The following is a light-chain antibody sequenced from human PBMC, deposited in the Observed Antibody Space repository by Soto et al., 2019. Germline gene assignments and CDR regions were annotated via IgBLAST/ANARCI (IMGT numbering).Light chain of an antibody. V-gene: IGKV1-5*03. CDR3: QQYITFQRT. CDR1: QNINTW. J-gene: IGKJ1*01. Sequence: DIQMTQSPSTLSASVGDRVTITCRASQNINTWLAWYQHKPGKAPKRLIYKASTLESAVPSRFSGSGSGTEFTLTISSLQPDDFAAYYCQQYITFQRTFCQGTKVEIK. CDR2: KAS.